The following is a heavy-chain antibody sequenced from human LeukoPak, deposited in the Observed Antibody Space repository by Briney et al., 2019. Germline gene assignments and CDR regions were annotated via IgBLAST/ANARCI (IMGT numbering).Heavy chain of an antibody. D-gene: IGHD2-21*02. Sequence: GASVKVSCKASGYTFTGYYMHWVRQAPGQGLEWMGRINPNSGGTNYAQKFQGRVTMTRDTSISTAYMELSRLRSDDTAVYYCARGDSRGDYYYYYMDVWGKGTTVTVSS. CDR1: GYTFTGYY. CDR2: INPNSGGT. CDR3: ARGDSRGDYYYYYMDV. J-gene: IGHJ6*03. V-gene: IGHV1-2*06.